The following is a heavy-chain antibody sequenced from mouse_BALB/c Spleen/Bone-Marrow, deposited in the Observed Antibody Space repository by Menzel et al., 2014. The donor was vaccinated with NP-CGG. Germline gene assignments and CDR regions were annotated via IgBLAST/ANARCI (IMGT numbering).Heavy chain of an antibody. J-gene: IGHJ4*01. CDR2: IYPSDSYT. D-gene: IGHD2-14*01. Sequence: VQLQQSGAELVRPGASVKLSCKASGYTFTSYWINWVKQRPGQGLEWIGNIYPSDSYTNYNQKFKDKATLTVDKSSSTAYMQLSSPTSEDSAVYYSTRRDRYDYYAMDYWGQGTSVTVSS. V-gene: IGHV1-69*02. CDR1: GYTFTSYW. CDR3: TRRDRYDYYAMDY.